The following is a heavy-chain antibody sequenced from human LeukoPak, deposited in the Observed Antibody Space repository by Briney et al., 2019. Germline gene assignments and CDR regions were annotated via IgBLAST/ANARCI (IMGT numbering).Heavy chain of an antibody. CDR3: AHKWDYNDYFEI. Sequence: SGPTLMKPTQTLTLTCTFSGFSLTGGGVGVGWISQPRGKALEWLVLLYWTDDKRYSPSLKNRLTITKDTSKNQVVLTMTNVDPVDTATYYCAHKWDYNDYFEIWGQGTLVTVSS. J-gene: IGHJ4*02. CDR2: LYWTDDK. D-gene: IGHD1-26*01. CDR1: GFSLTGGGVG. V-gene: IGHV2-5*01.